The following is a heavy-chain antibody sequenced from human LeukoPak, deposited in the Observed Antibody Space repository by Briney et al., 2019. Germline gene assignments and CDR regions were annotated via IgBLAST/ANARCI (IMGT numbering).Heavy chain of an antibody. Sequence: SETLSLTCAVYGGSFSGYYWSWIRQPPGKGLEWIGEINHSGSTNYNPSLKSRVTISVDTSKNQFSLKLSSVTAADTAVYYCARAAGTHKAAAGPTAYWGQGTLVTVSS. CDR1: GGSFSGYY. CDR3: ARAAGTHKAAAGPTAY. D-gene: IGHD6-13*01. V-gene: IGHV4-34*01. J-gene: IGHJ4*02. CDR2: INHSGST.